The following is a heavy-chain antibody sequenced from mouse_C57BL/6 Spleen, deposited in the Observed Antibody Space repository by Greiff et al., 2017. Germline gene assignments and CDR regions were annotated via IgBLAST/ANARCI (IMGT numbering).Heavy chain of an antibody. J-gene: IGHJ3*01. D-gene: IGHD2-4*01. CDR1: GYTFTSYW. CDR3: AREEIYDYDAWFAY. Sequence: QVQLQQPGAELVKPGASVKLSCKASGYTFTSYWMHWVKQRPGRGLEWIGRIDPNSGGTKYNEKFKSKATLTVDKPSSAAYMQLSSLTSEDSAVCYCAREEIYDYDAWFAYWGQGTLVTVSA. CDR2: IDPNSGGT. V-gene: IGHV1-72*01.